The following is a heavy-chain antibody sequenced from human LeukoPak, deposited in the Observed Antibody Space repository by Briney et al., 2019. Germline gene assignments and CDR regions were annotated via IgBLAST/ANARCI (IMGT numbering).Heavy chain of an antibody. V-gene: IGHV3-23*01. CDR3: SGDSYGPDYYDSSGYSY. D-gene: IGHD3-22*01. Sequence: GGSLRLSCAASGFTFSSYAMGWVRQAPGKGLEWVSAISGSGGSTYYADSVKGRFTISRDNSKNTLYLQMNSLRAEDTAVYYCSGDSYGPDYYDSSGYSYWGQGTLVTVSS. J-gene: IGHJ4*02. CDR1: GFTFSSYA. CDR2: ISGSGGST.